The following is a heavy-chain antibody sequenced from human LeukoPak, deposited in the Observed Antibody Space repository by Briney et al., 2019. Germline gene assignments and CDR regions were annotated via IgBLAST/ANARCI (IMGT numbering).Heavy chain of an antibody. Sequence: SETLSLTCTVSGYSISSGYYWGWIRQPPGKGLEWIGSIYHSGSTYYNPSLKSRVTISVDTSKNQFSLKLSSVTAADTAVYYCARDRWTGYSGYDTDYWGQGTLVTVSS. CDR1: GYSISSGYY. V-gene: IGHV4-38-2*02. CDR3: ARDRWTGYSGYDTDY. D-gene: IGHD5-12*01. CDR2: IYHSGST. J-gene: IGHJ4*02.